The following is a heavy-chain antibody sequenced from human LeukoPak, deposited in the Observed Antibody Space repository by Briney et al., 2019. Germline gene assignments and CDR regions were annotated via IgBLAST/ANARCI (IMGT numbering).Heavy chain of an antibody. CDR2: IRYDGSNK. CDR3: ARGSTPHDSSWNWPQDY. D-gene: IGHD6-13*01. CDR1: GFTFSSYG. Sequence: GGSLRLSCAASGFTFSSYGMHWVRQAPGKGLEWVAFIRYDGSNKYYADSVKGRFTISRDNSKNTLYLQMNSLRAEDTAVYYCARGSTPHDSSWNWPQDYWGQGALVTVSS. J-gene: IGHJ4*02. V-gene: IGHV3-30*02.